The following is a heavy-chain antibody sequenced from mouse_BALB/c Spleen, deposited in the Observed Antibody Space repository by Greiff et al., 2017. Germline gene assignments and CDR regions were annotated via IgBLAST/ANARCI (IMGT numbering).Heavy chain of an antibody. CDR3: ARDQDYYGSSSWFAY. D-gene: IGHD1-1*01. V-gene: IGHV2-9*02. CDR2: IWAGGST. CDR1: GFSLTSYG. J-gene: IGHJ3*01. Sequence: VHLVESGPGLVAPSQSLSITCTVSGFSLTSYGVHWVRQPPGKGLEWLGVIWAGGSTNYNSALMSRLSISKDNSKSQVFLKMNSLQTDDTAMYYCARDQDYYGSSSWFAYWGQGTLVTVSA.